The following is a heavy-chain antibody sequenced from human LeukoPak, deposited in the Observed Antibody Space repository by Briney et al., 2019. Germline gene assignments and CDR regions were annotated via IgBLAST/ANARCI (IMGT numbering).Heavy chain of an antibody. V-gene: IGHV5-51*01. CDR2: IYPGDSDT. J-gene: IGHJ4*02. D-gene: IGHD3-22*01. Sequence: GESLKISCNGSGYKFTSYWIGWVRQMPGKGLEWMGIIYPGDSDTTYSPSFQGQVTISADKSISTAYLQWSSLKTSDTAMYYCARHYYDSNGYYYLDYWGQGTLVTVSS. CDR3: ARHYYDSNGYYYLDY. CDR1: GYKFTSYW.